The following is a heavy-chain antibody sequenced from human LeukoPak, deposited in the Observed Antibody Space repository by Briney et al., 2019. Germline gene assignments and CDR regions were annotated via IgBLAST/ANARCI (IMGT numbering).Heavy chain of an antibody. D-gene: IGHD5-24*01. CDR3: ARHVNYNRCDY. CDR1: GFTFSNSW. V-gene: IGHV3-7*01. J-gene: IGHJ4*02. CDR2: INPDGSEE. Sequence: GGSLRLSCAISGFTFSNSWMAWVRQAPGKGLEWVANINPDGSEEYYSDSMNGRFSISRDNAKNSVYLQMNSLGAEDTAVYYCARHVNYNRCDYWGQGTLVTVSS.